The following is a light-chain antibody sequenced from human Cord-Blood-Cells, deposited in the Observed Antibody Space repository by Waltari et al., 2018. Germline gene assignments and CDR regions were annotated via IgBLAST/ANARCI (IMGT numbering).Light chain of an antibody. Sequence: ELVLTQSPGTLSLSPGDRATLSCRASQSVSSSYLAWYQQKPGQAPRLLLYGASSRATGIPDRFRGSGSGTDFTLTISRLEPEEFAVYYCQQYGSSPVTFGQGTKVEIK. J-gene: IGKJ1*01. CDR2: GAS. CDR3: QQYGSSPVT. V-gene: IGKV3-20*01. CDR1: QSVSSSY.